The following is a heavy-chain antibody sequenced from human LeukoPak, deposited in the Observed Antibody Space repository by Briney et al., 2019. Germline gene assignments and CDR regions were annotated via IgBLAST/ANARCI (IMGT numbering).Heavy chain of an antibody. CDR1: GFTVSSNY. J-gene: IGHJ4*02. D-gene: IGHD2-15*01. CDR2: IYSDSSSNT. CDR3: ARGFTHDEGDYFDY. V-gene: IGHV3-66*01. Sequence: GGSLRLSCAASGFTVSSNYMSWVRQAPGKGLEWVSVIYSDSSSNTYHADSERGTITMTRDNTKNTLYLNMNSVRAEDAAVYECARGFTHDEGDYFDYWGQGTLVTVSS.